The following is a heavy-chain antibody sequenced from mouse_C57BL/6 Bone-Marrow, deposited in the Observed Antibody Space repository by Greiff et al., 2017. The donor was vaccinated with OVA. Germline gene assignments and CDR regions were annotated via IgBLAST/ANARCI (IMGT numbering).Heavy chain of an antibody. V-gene: IGHV1-15*01. CDR1: GYTFTDYE. CDR3: AIDSPYGYDRYFDV. D-gene: IGHD2-2*01. Sequence: VQLQQSGAELVRPGASVTLSCKASGYTFTDYEMHWVKQTPVHGLEWIGAIDPETGGTAYNQKFKGKAILTADKSSSTAYMELRSLTSEDSAVYYCAIDSPYGYDRYFDVWGTGTTVTVSS. CDR2: IDPETGGT. J-gene: IGHJ1*03.